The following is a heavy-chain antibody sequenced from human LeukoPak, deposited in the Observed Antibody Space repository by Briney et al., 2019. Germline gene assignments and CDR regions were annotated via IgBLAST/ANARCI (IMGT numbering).Heavy chain of an antibody. D-gene: IGHD6-13*01. Sequence: PSETLSLTCPVSGGSISSHYWSWIRQPAGKGLEWIGRIYTSGSTNYDPSLKSRVTMSVDTSKNQFSLTLSSVTAADTAVYYCARDWPYSSSWYWFDPWGQGTLVTVSS. J-gene: IGHJ5*02. V-gene: IGHV4-4*07. CDR3: ARDWPYSSSWYWFDP. CDR1: GGSISSHY. CDR2: IYTSGST.